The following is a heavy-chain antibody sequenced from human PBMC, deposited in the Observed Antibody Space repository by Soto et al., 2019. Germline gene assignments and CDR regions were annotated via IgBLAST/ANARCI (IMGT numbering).Heavy chain of an antibody. CDR2: ISYDGSNK. V-gene: IGHV3-30-3*01. D-gene: IGHD3-10*01. CDR3: ARDGAWLTEMVRFYGMDV. Sequence: GGSLRLSCAASGFPFRSYSMHWVRQAPGQGLEWVAVISYDGSNKYYADSVKGRFTISRDNSKNTLYLQMNSLRAEDTAVYYCARDGAWLTEMVRFYGMDVWGQGTTVTVSS. CDR1: GFPFRSYS. J-gene: IGHJ6*02.